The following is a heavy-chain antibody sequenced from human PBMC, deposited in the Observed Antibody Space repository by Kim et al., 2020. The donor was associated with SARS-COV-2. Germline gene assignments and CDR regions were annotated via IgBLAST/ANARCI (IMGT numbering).Heavy chain of an antibody. CDR1: GFTFSSYG. CDR2: ISYDGSNK. Sequence: GGSLRLSCAPSGFTFSSYGMHWVRQAPGKGLEWVAVISYDGSNKYYADSVKGRFTISRDNSKNTLYLQMNSLRAEDTAVYYCSKDAGVATSYYYCMDVWG. D-gene: IGHD2-15*01. CDR3: SKDAGVATSYYYCMDV. J-gene: IGHJ6*01. V-gene: IGHV3-30*18.